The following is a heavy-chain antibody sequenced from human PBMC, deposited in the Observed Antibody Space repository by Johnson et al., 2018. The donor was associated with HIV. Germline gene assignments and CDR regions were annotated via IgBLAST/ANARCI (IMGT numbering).Heavy chain of an antibody. J-gene: IGHJ3*02. V-gene: IGHV3-30*14. Sequence: QVQLVESGGGLVQPGGSLRLSCAASGFTFSNYAVHWVRQAPGKGLEWVAVISSDGSSKYYADSVKGRFTISRDYSKNTLYLQMNSLRAEDTAVYYCASWSWGLRWSGFDIWGQGTMVAVSS. CDR3: ASWSWGLRWSGFDI. D-gene: IGHD4-23*01. CDR1: GFTFSNYA. CDR2: ISSDGSSK.